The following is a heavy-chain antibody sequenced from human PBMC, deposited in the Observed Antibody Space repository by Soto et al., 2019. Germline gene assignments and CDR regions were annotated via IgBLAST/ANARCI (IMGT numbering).Heavy chain of an antibody. Sequence: SETLSLTCTVSGGSVTSDEDYWTWIRQSPGKGLEWIGYISNSGSTGYNPSLKTRLSMSVDRSKNQFTLRLTSVTAADTAVYFRDTESGYTYGYFDNWGQGTQVTVSS. D-gene: IGHD5-18*01. J-gene: IGHJ4*02. V-gene: IGHV4-30-4*01. CDR1: GGSVTSDEDY. CDR3: DTESGYTYGYFDN. CDR2: ISNSGST.